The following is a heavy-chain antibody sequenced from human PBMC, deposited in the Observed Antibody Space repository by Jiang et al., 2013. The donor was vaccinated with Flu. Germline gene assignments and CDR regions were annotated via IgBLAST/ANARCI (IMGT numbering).Heavy chain of an antibody. D-gene: IGHD3-22*01. Sequence: RLSCAASGFTFSSYDMHWVRQATGKGLEWVSAIGTAGDTYYPGSVKGRFTISRENAKNSLYLQMNSLRAGDTAVYYCARGRYYYDSSGYLDAFDVWGQGTMVTVSS. J-gene: IGHJ3*01. CDR2: IGTAGDT. CDR1: GFTFSSYD. CDR3: ARGRYYYDSSGYLDAFDV. V-gene: IGHV3-13*04.